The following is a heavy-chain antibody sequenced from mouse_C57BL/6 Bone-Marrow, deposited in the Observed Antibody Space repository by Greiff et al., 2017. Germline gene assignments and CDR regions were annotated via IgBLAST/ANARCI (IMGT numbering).Heavy chain of an antibody. D-gene: IGHD1-1*01. CDR2: INPNYGTT. Sequence: VQLKQSGPDLVKPGASVKISCTASGFSFTDYTMNWVNQSNGKSLEWIGVINPNYGTTCYKQKFKGKATLTVDQSSSTAYMQLNSLTSEDSAVYYCASHPVVEPPGDWGQGTTLTVYS. V-gene: IGHV1-39*01. CDR3: ASHPVVEPPGD. CDR1: GFSFTDYT. J-gene: IGHJ2*01.